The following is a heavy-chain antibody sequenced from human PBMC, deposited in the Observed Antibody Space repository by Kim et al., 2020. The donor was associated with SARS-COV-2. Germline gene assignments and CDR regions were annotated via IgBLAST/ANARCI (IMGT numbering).Heavy chain of an antibody. V-gene: IGHV4-34*01. CDR3: ARVRRGMWSPGIAAAGTLDY. D-gene: IGHD6-13*01. CDR1: GGSFSGYY. Sequence: SETLSLTCAVYGGSFSGYYWSWIRQPPGKGLEWIGEINHSGSTNYNPSLKSRVTISVDTSKNQFSLKLSSVTAADTAVYYCARVRRGMWSPGIAAAGTLDYWGQGTLVTVSS. J-gene: IGHJ4*02. CDR2: INHSGST.